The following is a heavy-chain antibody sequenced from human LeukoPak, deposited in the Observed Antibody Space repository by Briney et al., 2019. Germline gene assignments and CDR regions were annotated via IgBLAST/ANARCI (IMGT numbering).Heavy chain of an antibody. J-gene: IGHJ5*02. V-gene: IGHV1-2*02. D-gene: IGHD5-18*01. Sequence: GASVKVSCEASGYTFTGYYMHWVRQAPGQGLEWMGWINPNSGGTNYAQKFQGRVTMTRDTSISTAYMELSRLRSDDTAVYYCARGALQLWLISFDPWGQGTLVTVSS. CDR1: GYTFTGYY. CDR2: INPNSGGT. CDR3: ARGALQLWLISFDP.